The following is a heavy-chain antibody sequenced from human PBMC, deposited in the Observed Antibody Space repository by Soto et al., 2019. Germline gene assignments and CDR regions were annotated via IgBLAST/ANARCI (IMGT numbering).Heavy chain of an antibody. CDR2: LSGSGGTT. CDR3: AKQRARYGSVSDTFYFDF. Sequence: EVQLMVYGGGLVQPGGSLRLSCSTSGFTFSTYAMNWVRQAPGKVLEWVSALSGSGGTTYYADYVRGRFTISRDNPKNTLFLQMSWLRAEDKALYYCAKQRARYGSVSDTFYFDFWGQGPLVTVSS. V-gene: IGHV3-23*01. J-gene: IGHJ4*02. D-gene: IGHD3-10*01. CDR1: GFTFSTYA.